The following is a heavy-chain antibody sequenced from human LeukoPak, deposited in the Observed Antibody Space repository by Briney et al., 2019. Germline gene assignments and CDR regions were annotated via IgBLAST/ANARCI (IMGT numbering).Heavy chain of an antibody. CDR3: ATGLQTN. V-gene: IGHV3-48*04. CDR2: ISSSGSTI. CDR1: GIIFSSYS. D-gene: IGHD5-24*01. J-gene: IGHJ4*02. Sequence: PGGSLRLSCAASGIIFSSYSMNWVRQAPGKGLDWVSYISSSGSTIYYAASVKGRFTISRDNTKNSLYLQMNSLRAEDTAVYYCATGLQTNWGQGTLVTVSS.